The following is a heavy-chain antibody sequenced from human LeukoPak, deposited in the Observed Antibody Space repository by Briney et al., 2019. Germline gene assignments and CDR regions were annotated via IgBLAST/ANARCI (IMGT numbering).Heavy chain of an antibody. V-gene: IGHV4-39*07. CDR3: ATVRSPTGGFTFDI. CDR2: ISYSGST. D-gene: IGHD4-17*01. Sequence: SETLSLTCTVSGGSLSSSSYFWGWIRQPPGKGLEWIGTISYSGSTYYNSSLKSRVTISVDTSKNQFSLNLSSVTAADTAVYYCATVRSPTGGFTFDIWGQGTMVTVSS. J-gene: IGHJ3*02. CDR1: GGSLSSSSYF.